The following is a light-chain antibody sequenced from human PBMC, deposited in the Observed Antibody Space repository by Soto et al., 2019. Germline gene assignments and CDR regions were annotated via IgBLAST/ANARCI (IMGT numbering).Light chain of an antibody. V-gene: IGKV3-20*01. CDR1: QTINNN. J-gene: IGKJ1*01. CDR3: QQYGSSPTT. CDR2: GGC. Sequence: TQSASTLSVSPGDAATLSCRASQTINNNLAWYQQKRGQAPRLLIFGGCNKGTGVPDRFSGSGSGTEFIITISRLEPEDFAVYHCQQYGSSPTTFGQGTKVDIK.